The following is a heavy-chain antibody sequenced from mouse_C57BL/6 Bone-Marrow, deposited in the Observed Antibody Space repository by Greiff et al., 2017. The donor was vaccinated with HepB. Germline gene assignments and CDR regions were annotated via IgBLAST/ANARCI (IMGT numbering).Heavy chain of an antibody. Sequence: VQVVESGPGLVKPSQSLFLTCSITGFPITSGYYWIWIRQSPGKPLEWMGYITHSGETFYNPSLQSPISITRETSKNQFFLQLNSVTTEDTAMYYCAGDRLDSNYPTWFAYWGQGTLVTVSA. J-gene: IGHJ3*01. D-gene: IGHD2-5*01. CDR3: AGDRLDSNYPTWFAY. CDR1: GFPITSGYY. CDR2: ITHSGET. V-gene: IGHV12-3*01.